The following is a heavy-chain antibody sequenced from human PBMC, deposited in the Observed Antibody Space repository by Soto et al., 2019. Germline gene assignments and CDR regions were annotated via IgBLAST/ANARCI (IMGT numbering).Heavy chain of an antibody. J-gene: IGHJ4*02. Sequence: ASVKVSCTASGYTFTSYGISWVRQAPGQGLEWMGWISAYNGNTNYAQKLQGRVTMTTDTSTSTAYMELRSLRSDDTAVYYCARDRTTVTQWLSGYWGQGTLVTVSS. D-gene: IGHD4-17*01. CDR3: ARDRTTVTQWLSGY. CDR1: GYTFTSYG. V-gene: IGHV1-18*01. CDR2: ISAYNGNT.